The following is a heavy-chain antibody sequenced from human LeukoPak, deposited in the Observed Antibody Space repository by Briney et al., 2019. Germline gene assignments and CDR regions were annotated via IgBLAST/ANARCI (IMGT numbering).Heavy chain of an antibody. D-gene: IGHD1-26*01. CDR3: ARDELHTGTYFPFDY. Sequence: SVKVSCKASGGTFSSYAISWVRQAPGQGLEWMGRIIPILGIANYAQKFQGRVTITADKSTSTAYMELSSLRSEDTAVYYCARDELHTGTYFPFDYWGQGTLVTVSS. J-gene: IGHJ4*02. V-gene: IGHV1-69*04. CDR2: IIPILGIA. CDR1: GGTFSSYA.